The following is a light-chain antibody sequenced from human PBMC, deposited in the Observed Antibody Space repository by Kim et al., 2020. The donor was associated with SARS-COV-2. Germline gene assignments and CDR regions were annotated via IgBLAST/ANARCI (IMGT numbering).Light chain of an antibody. J-gene: IGLJ2*01. CDR2: GKN. Sequence: ALGQTVRITCQGNSLRSYYASWYQQKPGQAPILVIYGKNNRPSGIPDRFSGSSSGNTASLTITGAQAEDEADYYCNSRDSSGNHVVFGGGTQLTVL. CDR3: NSRDSSGNHVV. V-gene: IGLV3-19*01. CDR1: SLRSYY.